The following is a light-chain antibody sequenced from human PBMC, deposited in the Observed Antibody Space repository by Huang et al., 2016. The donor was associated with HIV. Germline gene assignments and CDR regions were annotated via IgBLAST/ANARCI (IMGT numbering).Light chain of an antibody. CDR2: WAS. CDR1: QSVLDNSNNKNC. V-gene: IGKV4-1*01. Sequence: DIVMTQSPDSLAVSLGERATINCKSSQSVLDNSNNKNCSAWFQQKPGQPPKLRIYWASSRESGVPDRFSGSGSGTDFTLTISSLQAEDVAVYYCHQYYNTPYTFGQGTKLEIK. CDR3: HQYYNTPYT. J-gene: IGKJ2*01.